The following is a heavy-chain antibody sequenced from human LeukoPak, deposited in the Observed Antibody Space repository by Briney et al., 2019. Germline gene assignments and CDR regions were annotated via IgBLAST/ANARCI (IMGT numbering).Heavy chain of an antibody. J-gene: IGHJ4*02. Sequence: PSETLSLTCTVSGGSISSYYWSWIRQPPGKGLEWIGYIYYSGSTNYNPSLKSRVTISVDTSKNQFSLKLSSVTAADTAVYYWARHSSSFFNYWGQGTLVTVSS. CDR1: GGSISSYY. CDR3: ARHSSSFFNY. D-gene: IGHD6-13*01. CDR2: IYYSGST. V-gene: IGHV4-59*01.